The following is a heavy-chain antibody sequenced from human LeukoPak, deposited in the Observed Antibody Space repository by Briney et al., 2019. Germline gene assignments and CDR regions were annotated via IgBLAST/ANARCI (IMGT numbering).Heavy chain of an antibody. D-gene: IGHD3-16*01. CDR2: INQDGSEK. Sequence: PGGSLGLSCAASGFTFSNYWMSWVRQAPGKGLEWVANINQDGSEKYYVDSVTGRFTISRDNAKNSMYLQMNSLRVEDTAVYYCASGGWWGQGTLVTVSS. CDR1: GFTFSNYW. J-gene: IGHJ4*02. V-gene: IGHV3-7*03. CDR3: ASGGW.